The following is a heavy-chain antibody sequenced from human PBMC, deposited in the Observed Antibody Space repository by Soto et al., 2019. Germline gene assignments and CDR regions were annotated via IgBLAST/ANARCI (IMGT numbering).Heavy chain of an antibody. V-gene: IGHV4-34*01. CDR2: MSHSGGT. CDR3: ARVERGTATTGVDAFDI. CDR1: GGFVSSGSYY. Sequence: QVQLQQWGAGLLKPSETLSLTCAVYGGFVSSGSYYWSWIRQPPGKGLVWIGAMSHSGGTNFNPSRKGRVTISVDTSKNQFSLKTSSVTAADSALYYCARVERGTATTGVDAFDIWGPGTMVTVAS. J-gene: IGHJ3*02. D-gene: IGHD1-1*01.